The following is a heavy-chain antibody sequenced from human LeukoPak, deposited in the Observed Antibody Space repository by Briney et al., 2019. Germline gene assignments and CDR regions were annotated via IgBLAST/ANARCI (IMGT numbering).Heavy chain of an antibody. D-gene: IGHD2-15*01. V-gene: IGHV4-30-2*01. CDR1: GGSISSGGYY. CDR3: ARTGAARDAFDI. CDR2: IYHSGST. Sequence: SQTLSLTCTVSGGSISSGGYYWSWIRQPPGKGLEWIGYIYHSGSTYYNPPLKSRVTISVDRSKNQFSLKLSSVTAADTAVYYCARTGAARDAFDIWGQGTMVTVSS. J-gene: IGHJ3*02.